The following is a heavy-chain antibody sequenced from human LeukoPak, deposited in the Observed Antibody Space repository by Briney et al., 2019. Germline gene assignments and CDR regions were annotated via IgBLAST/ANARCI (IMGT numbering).Heavy chain of an antibody. J-gene: IGHJ4*02. V-gene: IGHV3-9*01. D-gene: IGHD1-26*01. CDR2: ISWNSGSI. CDR1: GFTFDDYA. Sequence: PPGGSLRLSCAASGFTFDDYAMHWVRQAPGKGLEWVSGISWNSGSIGYADSVKGRFTISRDNAKNSLYLQMNSLRAEDTAVYYCARRGRAVGALIDYWGQGTLVTVSS. CDR3: ARRGRAVGALIDY.